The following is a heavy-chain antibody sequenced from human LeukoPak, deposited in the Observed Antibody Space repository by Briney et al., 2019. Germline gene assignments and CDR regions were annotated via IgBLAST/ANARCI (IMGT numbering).Heavy chain of an antibody. J-gene: IGHJ3*02. CDR1: GFGVSIKY. V-gene: IGHV3-53*01. CDR3: ARGGFEPSDALDI. D-gene: IGHD3-22*01. CDR2: LYSSVTT. Sequence: GWSLILSCAASGFGVSIKYLNWVRQAPGKGLEWSSNLYSSVTTYYAISVKSRITMSRDNSENKLYLQMNGQRAEDTGVYYCARGGFEPSDALDIWGHGTIVTVSS.